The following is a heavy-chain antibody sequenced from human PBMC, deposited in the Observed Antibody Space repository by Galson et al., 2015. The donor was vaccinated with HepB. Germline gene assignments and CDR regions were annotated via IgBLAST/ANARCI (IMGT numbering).Heavy chain of an antibody. J-gene: IGHJ2*01. D-gene: IGHD3-16*01. CDR3: ARALRLWGTGDRYFDL. Sequence: SLRLSCAASGFTFSSYAMHWVRQAPGKGLEWVAVISYDGSNKYYADSVKGRFTISRDNSKNTLYLQMNSLRAEDTAVYYCARALRLWGTGDRYFDLWGRGTLVTVSS. CDR2: ISYDGSNK. V-gene: IGHV3-30-3*01. CDR1: GFTFSSYA.